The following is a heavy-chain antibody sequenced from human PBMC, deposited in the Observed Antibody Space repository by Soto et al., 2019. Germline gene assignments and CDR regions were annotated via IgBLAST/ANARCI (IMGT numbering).Heavy chain of an antibody. CDR1: SGSISSTIYS. CDR2: IFYSGST. CDR3: ARSHIVPRLLMYPYDY. D-gene: IGHD6-6*01. Sequence: SETLSLTCTVSSGSISSTIYSWDWIRQPPGKGLEWIGSIFYSGSTYYNPSLKSRVTISLDTSKNQFSLKLSSVTAADTAVYYCARSHIVPRLLMYPYDYWGQGTLVTVSS. J-gene: IGHJ4*02. V-gene: IGHV4-39*01.